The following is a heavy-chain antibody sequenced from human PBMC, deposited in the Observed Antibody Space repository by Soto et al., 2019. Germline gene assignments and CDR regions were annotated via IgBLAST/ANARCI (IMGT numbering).Heavy chain of an antibody. CDR3: ARVEDYFDSSGYAH. J-gene: IGHJ1*01. D-gene: IGHD3-22*01. V-gene: IGHV1-18*04. CDR2: ISAYNGDT. Sequence: ASVKVSCKASGCSFTNYGVTWVRQAPGQGLEWMGWISAYNGDTHYAQNLQGRLTMTTDTSTSTGYMELRALGSDDTAVYFCARVEDYFDSSGYAHWGQGTLVTVS. CDR1: GCSFTNYG.